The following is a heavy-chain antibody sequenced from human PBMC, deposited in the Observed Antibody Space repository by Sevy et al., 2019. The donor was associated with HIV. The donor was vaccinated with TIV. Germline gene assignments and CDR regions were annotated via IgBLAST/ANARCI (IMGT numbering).Heavy chain of an antibody. V-gene: IGHV3-11*01. Sequence: GGSLRLSCAASGFTFSDYYMSWIRQAPGKGLEWVSYISSSGSTIYYADSVKGRFTISRDNAKNSLYLQMNSLRAEDTAVYYCARELGRKLFIAVAGTDWFDPWGQGTLVTVSS. CDR3: ARELGRKLFIAVAGTDWFDP. CDR2: ISSSGSTI. D-gene: IGHD6-19*01. CDR1: GFTFSDYY. J-gene: IGHJ5*02.